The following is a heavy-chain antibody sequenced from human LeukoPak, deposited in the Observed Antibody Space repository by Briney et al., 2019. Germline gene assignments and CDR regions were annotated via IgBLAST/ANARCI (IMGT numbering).Heavy chain of an antibody. J-gene: IGHJ4*02. CDR2: INHSGST. CDR1: GGSFSGYY. Sequence: SETLSLTCAVYGGSFSGYYWSWIRQPPGKGLEWIGEINHSGSTNYNPSLKSRVTISVDTSKNQFSLKLSSVTAADTAVYYCARGLSSGWYGFDYWGQETLVTVSS. D-gene: IGHD6-19*01. V-gene: IGHV4-34*01. CDR3: ARGLSSGWYGFDY.